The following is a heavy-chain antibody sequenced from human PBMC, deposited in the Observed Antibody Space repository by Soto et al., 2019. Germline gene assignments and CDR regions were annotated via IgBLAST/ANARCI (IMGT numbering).Heavy chain of an antibody. CDR2: INAGNGNT. Sequence: ASVKVPCKASGYTFTSYAMHWVRQAPGQRLEWMGWINAGNGNTKYSQKFQGRVTITRDTSASTAYMELSSLRSEDTAVYYCARTVGYYYGMDVWGQGTTVTVSS. J-gene: IGHJ6*02. CDR1: GYTFTSYA. CDR3: ARTVGYYYGMDV. D-gene: IGHD4-17*01. V-gene: IGHV1-3*01.